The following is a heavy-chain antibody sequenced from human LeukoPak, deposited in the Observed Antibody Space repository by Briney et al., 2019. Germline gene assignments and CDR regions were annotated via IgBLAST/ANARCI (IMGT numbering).Heavy chain of an antibody. Sequence: PGRSLRLSCAASGFTFRSYGMRWVRQAPGKGLEWVAVISDDGNKKYYADSVKGRFTISRDSSKNTLYLQMNSLRVEDAAVYYCAKDNKRYSYDYWGQGTLVTVSS. V-gene: IGHV3-30*18. CDR3: AKDNKRYSYDY. D-gene: IGHD5-18*01. CDR1: GFTFRSYG. CDR2: ISDDGNKK. J-gene: IGHJ4*02.